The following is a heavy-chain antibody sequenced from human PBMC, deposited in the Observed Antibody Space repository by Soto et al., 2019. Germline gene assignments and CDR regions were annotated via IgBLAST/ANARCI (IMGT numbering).Heavy chain of an antibody. CDR2: MNPNSGDT. V-gene: IGHV3-13*01. D-gene: IGHD3-10*01. CDR1: GYGLTVYD. CDR3: ARGGSGSYYYYYYYMDV. Sequence: SLNLSCKAFGYGLTVYDINWRSQATGQGLEWMGWMNPNSGDTYYPGSVKGRFTISRENAKNSLYLQMNSLRAGDTAVYYCARGGSGSYYYYYYYMDVWGKGTTVTVSS. J-gene: IGHJ6*03.